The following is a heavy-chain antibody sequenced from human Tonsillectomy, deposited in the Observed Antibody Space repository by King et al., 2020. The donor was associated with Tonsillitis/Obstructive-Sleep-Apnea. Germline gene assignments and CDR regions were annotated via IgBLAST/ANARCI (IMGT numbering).Heavy chain of an antibody. D-gene: IGHD2-2*01. J-gene: IGHJ5*01. V-gene: IGHV4-39*01. CDR2: IYYSVST. CDR3: ARHRRYSSSSSCKFNCFDS. CDR1: GGSISSSIYY. Sequence: LQLQESGPGLVKPSETLSLTCTVSGGSISSSIYYWGGIRQPPGKGLEWIGSIYYSVSTYHNPSPKSRVTLSADTSKNQFSLKLNSVTAADTAVYYCARHRRYSSSSSCKFNCFDSWGQGTLVTVSS.